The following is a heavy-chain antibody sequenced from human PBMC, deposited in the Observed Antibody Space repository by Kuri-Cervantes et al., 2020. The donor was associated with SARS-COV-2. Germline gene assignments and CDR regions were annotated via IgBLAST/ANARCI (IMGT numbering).Heavy chain of an antibody. Sequence: GESLKISCKASGYTFTSYGISWVRQAPGQGLEWMGWISAYNGNTNHAQKLQGRVTMTTDTSTSTAYMELRSLRSDDTAVYYCARLWGTNDAFDIWGQGTMVTVSS. CDR2: ISAYNGNT. D-gene: IGHD7-27*01. CDR3: ARLWGTNDAFDI. V-gene: IGHV1-18*01. J-gene: IGHJ3*02. CDR1: GYTFTSYG.